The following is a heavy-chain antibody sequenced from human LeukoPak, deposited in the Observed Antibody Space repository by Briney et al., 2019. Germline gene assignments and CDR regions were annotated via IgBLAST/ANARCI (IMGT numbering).Heavy chain of an antibody. V-gene: IGHV3-15*01. J-gene: IGHJ3*02. D-gene: IGHD4-23*01. CDR3: TSDPGGRVVKAAAVDI. Sequence: PGGSLRLSCAASGFTFSNAWMSWVRQAPGKGLEWVGRIKSKTDGGTTNYAATVTGRFTISIDDSKNTLYLQMNSLKTEDTAVYYCTSDPGGRVVKAAAVDIWGEGTMVTVSS. CDR1: GFTFSNAW. CDR2: IKSKTDGGTT.